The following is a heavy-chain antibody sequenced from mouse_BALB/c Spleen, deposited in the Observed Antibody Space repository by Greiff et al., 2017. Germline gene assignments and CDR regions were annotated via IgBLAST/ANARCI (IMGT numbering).Heavy chain of an antibody. D-gene: IGHD1-2*01. CDR2: INSNGGST. J-gene: IGHJ4*01. CDR3: ARGQRTATRAMDY. CDR1: GFTFSSYG. Sequence: EVQLQESGGGLVQPGGSLKLSCAASGFTFSSYGMSWVRQTPDKRLELVATINSNGGSTYYPDSVKGRFTISRDNAKNTLYLQMSRLKSEDTAMYYCARGQRTATRAMDYWGQGTSVTVSS. V-gene: IGHV5-6-3*01.